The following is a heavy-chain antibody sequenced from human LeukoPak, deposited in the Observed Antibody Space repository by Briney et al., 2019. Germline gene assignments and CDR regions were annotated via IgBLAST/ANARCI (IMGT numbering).Heavy chain of an antibody. CDR2: VSAYNGNT. CDR3: VAEYTGRPNDAFDI. D-gene: IGHD1-26*01. Sequence: ASVTVPRKASGYTFITYGISGVRQAPGQGLEWMGWVSAYNGNTNYAQKLQGRVTMTTDTSTSTAYMELRSLRSDDTAVYYCVAEYTGRPNDAFDIWGQGTMVTVSS. V-gene: IGHV1-18*01. J-gene: IGHJ3*02. CDR1: GYTFITYG.